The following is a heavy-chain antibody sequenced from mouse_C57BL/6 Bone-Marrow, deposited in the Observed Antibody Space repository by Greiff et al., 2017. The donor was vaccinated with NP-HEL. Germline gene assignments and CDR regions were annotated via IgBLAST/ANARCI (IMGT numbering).Heavy chain of an antibody. D-gene: IGHD1-1*01. CDR2: SRNKANDYTT. Sequence: EVKVVESGGGLVQSGRSLRLSCATSGFTFSDFYMEWVRQAPGQGLEWIAASRNKANDYTTEYSASVKGRFIVSRDTSQSILYLQMNALRAEDTAIYYCARESSYGPWYFDVWGTGTTVTVSS. J-gene: IGHJ1*03. CDR1: GFTFSDFY. V-gene: IGHV7-1*01. CDR3: ARESSYGPWYFDV.